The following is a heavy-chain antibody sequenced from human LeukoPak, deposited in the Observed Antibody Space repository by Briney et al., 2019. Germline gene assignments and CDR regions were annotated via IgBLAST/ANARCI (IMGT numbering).Heavy chain of an antibody. Sequence: PGGSLRLSCAASGFTFSSYEMNWVRQAPGKGLEWVSYISSSGSTIYYADSVKGRFTISRDNAKNSLYLQMNSLRGEDTAVYYCATHSVGVLPIATFDYWGQGTLVTVSS. CDR2: ISSSGSTI. J-gene: IGHJ4*02. D-gene: IGHD2/OR15-2a*01. CDR3: ATHSVGVLPIATFDY. CDR1: GFTFSSYE. V-gene: IGHV3-48*03.